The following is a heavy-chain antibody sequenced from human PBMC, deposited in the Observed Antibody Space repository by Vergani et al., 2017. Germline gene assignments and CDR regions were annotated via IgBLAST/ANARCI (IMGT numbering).Heavy chain of an antibody. Sequence: QVQLQQWVGGLLKPSETLSLTCVVNGGSFTSYHWTWIRQSLGEGLEWVGDIDHTGRPDYNPSLKSRLTMSVDKSRNQFSLALNSVTATDTAIYFCARVNTETNGHLYYYYYMDVWGQGTAVTVS. CDR1: GGSFTSYH. CDR3: ARVNTETNGHLYYYYYMDV. D-gene: IGHD4-11*01. CDR2: IDHTGRP. V-gene: IGHV4-34*01. J-gene: IGHJ6*03.